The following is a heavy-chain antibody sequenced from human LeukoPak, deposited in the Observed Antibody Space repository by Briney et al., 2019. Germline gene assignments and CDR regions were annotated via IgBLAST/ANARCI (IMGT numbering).Heavy chain of an antibody. CDR1: GGSISSSSYY. CDR3: ARVSITGNAFDI. Sequence: PSETLSLTCTVSGGSISSSSYYWGWIRQPPGKGLEWIGSIYYSGSTYYNPSLKSRVTISVDTFKNQFSLKLSSVTAADTAVYYCARVSITGNAFDIWGQGTMVTVSS. D-gene: IGHD1-20*01. V-gene: IGHV4-39*01. J-gene: IGHJ3*02. CDR2: IYYSGST.